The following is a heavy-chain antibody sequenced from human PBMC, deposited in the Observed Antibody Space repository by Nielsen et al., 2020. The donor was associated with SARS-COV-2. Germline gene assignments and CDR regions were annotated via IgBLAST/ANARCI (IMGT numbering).Heavy chain of an antibody. D-gene: IGHD6-13*01. J-gene: IGHJ6*02. Sequence: VRQAPGKGLEWVSIIYSGGSTYYADSVKGRFTISRDNSKNTVFLQMNSLRAEDTAVYYCARGGGIAAAGTPGRYYYGMDVWGQGTTVTVSS. V-gene: IGHV3-53*01. CDR3: ARGGGIAAAGTPGRYYYGMDV. CDR2: IYSGGST.